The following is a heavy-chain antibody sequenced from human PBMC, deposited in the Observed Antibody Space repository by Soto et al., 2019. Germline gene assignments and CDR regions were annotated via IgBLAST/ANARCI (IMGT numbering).Heavy chain of an antibody. J-gene: IGHJ5*02. D-gene: IGHD2-8*01. CDR1: GYSISSGYY. V-gene: IGHV4-38-2*01. CDR2: IYHSGST. CDR3: ARGGTRGLKDNWFDP. Sequence: PSETLSLTCAVSGYSISSGYYWGWIRQPPGKGLEWIGSIYHSGSTYYNPSLKSRVTISVDTSKNQFSLKLSSVTAADTAVYYCARGGTRGLKDNWFDPWGQGTLVTVSS.